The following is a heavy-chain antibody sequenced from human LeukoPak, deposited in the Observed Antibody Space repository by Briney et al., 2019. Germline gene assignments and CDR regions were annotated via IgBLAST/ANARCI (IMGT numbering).Heavy chain of an antibody. CDR3: ARTPYCTNGVCYNRYYFDY. Sequence: GGSLRLSCAASGFTFTSYSMNRVRQAPGKGLEWVSSISSSSSDIYYADSVKGRFTISRDNAKNSLYLQMNSLRAEDTAVYYCARTPYCTNGVCYNRYYFDYWGQGTLVTVSS. V-gene: IGHV3-21*01. J-gene: IGHJ4*02. CDR1: GFTFTSYS. D-gene: IGHD2-8*01. CDR2: ISSSSSDI.